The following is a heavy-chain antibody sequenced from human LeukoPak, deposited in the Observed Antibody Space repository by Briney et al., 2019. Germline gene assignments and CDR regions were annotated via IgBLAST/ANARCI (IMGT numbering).Heavy chain of an antibody. D-gene: IGHD4-17*01. CDR1: GFTVSNNY. CDR3: AKTMTRLDY. CDR2: IYSDGST. Sequence: GGSLRLSCTASGFTVSNNYMSWVRQAPGKGLEWVSLIYSDGSTYYGDSVKSRFTISRDNSKNTLYLQMNSLRAEDTAVYYCAKTMTRLDYWGQGTLVTVSS. V-gene: IGHV3-53*01. J-gene: IGHJ4*02.